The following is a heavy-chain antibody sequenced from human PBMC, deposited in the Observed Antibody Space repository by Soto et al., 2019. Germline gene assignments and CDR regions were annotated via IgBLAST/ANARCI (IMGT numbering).Heavy chain of an antibody. J-gene: IGHJ5*02. Sequence: GASVKVSCKASGGTFSSYTISWARQAPGQGLEWMGRIIPILGIANYAQKFQGRVTITADKSTSTAYMELSSLRSEDTAVYYCAREYCSSTSCFYSNTPNWLGPWGQGTLVTVSS. CDR3: AREYCSSTSCFYSNTPNWLGP. CDR1: GGTFSSYT. V-gene: IGHV1-69*04. D-gene: IGHD2-2*01. CDR2: IIPILGIA.